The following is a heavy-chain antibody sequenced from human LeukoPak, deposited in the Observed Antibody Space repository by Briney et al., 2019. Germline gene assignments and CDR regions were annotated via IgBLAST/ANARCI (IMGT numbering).Heavy chain of an antibody. J-gene: IGHJ4*02. CDR1: GYTFTSYG. V-gene: IGHV1-18*01. CDR2: ISAYNGNT. CDR3: ARVHLDILTGYLDY. D-gene: IGHD3-9*01. Sequence: ASVKVSCKASGYTFTSYGISWVRQAPGQGLEWMGWISAYNGNTNYAQKLQGRVTMTTDTSTSTAYMELRSLRSDDTAVYYCARVHLDILTGYLDYWGQGTLVTVSS.